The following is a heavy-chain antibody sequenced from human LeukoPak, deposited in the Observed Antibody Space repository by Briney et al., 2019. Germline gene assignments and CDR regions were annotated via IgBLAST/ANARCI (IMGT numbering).Heavy chain of an antibody. D-gene: IGHD6-19*01. CDR3: ARPHDSGWSDY. CDR2: ISSSGSTK. V-gene: IGHV3-48*03. Sequence: GGPLRLSCAASGFTFSSYEMNWVRQAPGKGLEWVSYISSSGSTKYYADSVKGRFTISRDNAKNSLYLQMNSLRAEDTAVYYCARPHDSGWSDYWGQGTLVTVSS. CDR1: GFTFSSYE. J-gene: IGHJ4*02.